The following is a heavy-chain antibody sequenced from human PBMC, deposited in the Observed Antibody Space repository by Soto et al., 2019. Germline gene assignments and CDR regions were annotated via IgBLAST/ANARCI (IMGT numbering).Heavy chain of an antibody. CDR1: GGSLSGDD. D-gene: IGHD5-18*01. J-gene: IGHJ6*02. CDR3: ARHRDGYSYGWNYYYYYGMDV. CDR2: INHSGST. Sequence: XTLSLACVPYGGSLSGDDWCWIRHPTGKAVARSGQINHSGSTNYNQSLKRSVTISVDKSKNHFSLKMSSVTAADTDVYYCARHRDGYSYGWNYYYYYGMDVWGQGTTVTVSS. V-gene: IGHV4-34*01.